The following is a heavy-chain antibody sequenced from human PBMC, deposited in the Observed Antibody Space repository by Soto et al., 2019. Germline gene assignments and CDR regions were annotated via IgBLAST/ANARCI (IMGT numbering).Heavy chain of an antibody. D-gene: IGHD2-15*01. CDR2: IREDGSDK. CDR3: AKGCSGGNCRKPVDS. Sequence: GGSLRRSCAGSGFTFNTDAMVWVRQAPGKGLEWVANIREDGSDKFYVDSVKGRFTISRDNSMDTLYLQMNDLRVEDTAIYYCAKGCSGGNCRKPVDSWGQGALVTVSS. CDR1: GFTFNTDA. V-gene: IGHV3-7*03. J-gene: IGHJ4*02.